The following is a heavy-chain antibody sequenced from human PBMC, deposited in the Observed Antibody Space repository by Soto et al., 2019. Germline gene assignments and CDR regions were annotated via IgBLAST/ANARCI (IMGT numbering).Heavy chain of an antibody. D-gene: IGHD2-15*01. CDR3: AVRSGGKLDY. Sequence: SETLSLTCTVSGGSINIGAYYWSWIRQHPGEGLEWIGFIYYSGSANYNPSLKSRVTMSVDASKNEFSLRMTSVTAADTAIYYCAVRSGGKLDYWGQGTPVTVSS. CDR1: GGSINIGAYY. V-gene: IGHV4-31*03. CDR2: IYYSGSA. J-gene: IGHJ4*02.